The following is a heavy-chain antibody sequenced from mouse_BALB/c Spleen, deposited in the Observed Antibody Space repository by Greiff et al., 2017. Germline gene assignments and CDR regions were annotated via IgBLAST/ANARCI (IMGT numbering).Heavy chain of an antibody. CDR1: GYTFTSYW. J-gene: IGHJ3*01. CDR2: IFPGTGTT. V-gene: IGHV1S132*01. Sequence: VQLQQSGAELVKPGASVKLSCKTSGYTFTSYWIQWVKQRPGQGLGWIGEIFPGTGTTYYNEKFKGKATLTIDTSSSTAYMQLSSLTSEDSAVYFCARKGTGGTWFAYWGQGTLVTVSA. CDR3: ARKGTGGTWFAY. D-gene: IGHD4-1*01.